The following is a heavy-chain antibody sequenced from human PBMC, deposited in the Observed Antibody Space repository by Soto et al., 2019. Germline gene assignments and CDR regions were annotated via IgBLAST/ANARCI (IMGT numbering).Heavy chain of an antibody. CDR1: GYTFTSYG. Sequence: QVQLVQSGAEVKKPGASVKVSCKASGYTFTSYGISWVRQAPGQGLEWMGWISTYNGNTKYAQKLQGRVTMNTDTSTGTAYMELRSLRSDDPAVFYGAREMVRGVGSDYWGQGTLVTVSS. D-gene: IGHD3-10*01. CDR3: AREMVRGVGSDY. J-gene: IGHJ4*02. V-gene: IGHV1-18*01. CDR2: ISTYNGNT.